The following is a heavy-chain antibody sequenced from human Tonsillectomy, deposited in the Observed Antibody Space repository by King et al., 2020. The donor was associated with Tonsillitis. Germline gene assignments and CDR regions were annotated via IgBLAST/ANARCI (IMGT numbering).Heavy chain of an antibody. Sequence: VQLVESGPGLVKPSQTLSLTCTVSGGSISSGDCYWSWIRQPPGKGLEWLGYIYYSGSTYYNPSLKSRLTISVDTSKNQFSLKLSSVTAADTAVYYCARHSSGWLFDYWGQGTLVTVSS. D-gene: IGHD6-19*01. CDR2: IYYSGST. CDR1: GGSISSGDCY. CDR3: ARHSSGWLFDY. J-gene: IGHJ4*02. V-gene: IGHV4-30-4*01.